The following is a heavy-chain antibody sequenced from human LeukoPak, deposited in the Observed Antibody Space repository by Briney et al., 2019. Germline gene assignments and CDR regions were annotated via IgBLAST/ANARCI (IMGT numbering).Heavy chain of an antibody. CDR2: IWYVGSNK. J-gene: IGHJ3*02. CDR1: GFTFSSYG. CDR3: AKEEGDAFDI. Sequence: GGSLRLSCAASGFTFSSYGMHWVRQAPGKGLEWLAVIWYVGSNKYYADSVKGRFTISRDNSKNTLYLQMNSLRAEDTAVYYCAKEEGDAFDIWGQGTMVTVSS. V-gene: IGHV3-33*06.